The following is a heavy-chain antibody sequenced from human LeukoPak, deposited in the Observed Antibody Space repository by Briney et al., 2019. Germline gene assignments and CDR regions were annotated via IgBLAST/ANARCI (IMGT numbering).Heavy chain of an antibody. CDR2: INPNSGGT. CDR1: GYTFTGYY. V-gene: IGHV1-2*02. Sequence: GASVKVSCKASGYTFTGYYMHWVRQASGQGLEWMGWINPNSGGTNYAQKFQGRVTMTRDTSISTAYMELSRLRSDDTAVYYCARGYRFTMVRGVIITMSRFDPWGQGTLVTVSS. J-gene: IGHJ5*02. D-gene: IGHD3-10*01. CDR3: ARGYRFTMVRGVIITMSRFDP.